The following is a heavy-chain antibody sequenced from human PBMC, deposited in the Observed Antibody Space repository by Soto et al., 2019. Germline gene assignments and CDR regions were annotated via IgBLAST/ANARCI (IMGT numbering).Heavy chain of an antibody. Sequence: ASVKVSCKASGYTFTSYGISWVRQTPGQGLEWMGWISAYNDNTNYAQKLQGRVTMTTDTSTSTAYMELRSLRSEDTAVYYCASPKDIVLVPAAYDYWGQGTLVTVSS. CDR1: GYTFTSYG. V-gene: IGHV1-18*01. D-gene: IGHD2-2*01. CDR3: ASPKDIVLVPAAYDY. J-gene: IGHJ4*02. CDR2: ISAYNDNT.